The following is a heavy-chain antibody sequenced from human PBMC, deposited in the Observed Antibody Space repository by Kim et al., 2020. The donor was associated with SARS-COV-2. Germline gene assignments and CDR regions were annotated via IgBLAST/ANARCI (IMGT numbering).Heavy chain of an antibody. V-gene: IGHV3-7*01. D-gene: IGHD3-10*02. Sequence: GSEIYYVNSVKGRVTSSRDNAKNALYLQMSSLRVEDTAVYYCARSVFGDNYWGQGTLVSVSS. CDR3: ARSVFGDNY. J-gene: IGHJ4*02. CDR2: GSEI.